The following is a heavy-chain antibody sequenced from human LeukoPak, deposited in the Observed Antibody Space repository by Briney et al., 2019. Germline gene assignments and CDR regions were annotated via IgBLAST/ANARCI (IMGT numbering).Heavy chain of an antibody. V-gene: IGHV3-23*01. J-gene: IGHJ4*01. D-gene: IGHD2-21*01. CDR1: GFTFSDYY. CDR2: SSSSDDGK. Sequence: GGSLRLSCAASGFTFSDYYMSWVRQVPGKGLEWVSASSSSDDGKWYAESVRGRFTISRDTSKNTVYLQMNSLRVEDAGVYYCAKPPVTSVRGVFCYPFDYWGPGTLVTVS. CDR3: AKPPVTSVRGVFCYPFDY.